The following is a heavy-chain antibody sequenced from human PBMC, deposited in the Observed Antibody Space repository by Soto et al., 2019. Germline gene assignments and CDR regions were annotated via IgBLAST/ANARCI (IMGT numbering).Heavy chain of an antibody. D-gene: IGHD5-18*01. Sequence: SETLSLTCTVSGGSTSSGDYYWSWIRQPPGKGLEWIGYIYYSGTTYYNPSLKSRVTISVDTSKNQFSLKLSSVTAADTDVYYCARVRAYSYGYEDYWGQGTLVTVSS. CDR3: ARVRAYSYGYEDY. J-gene: IGHJ4*02. V-gene: IGHV4-30-4*01. CDR2: IYYSGTT. CDR1: GGSTSSGDYY.